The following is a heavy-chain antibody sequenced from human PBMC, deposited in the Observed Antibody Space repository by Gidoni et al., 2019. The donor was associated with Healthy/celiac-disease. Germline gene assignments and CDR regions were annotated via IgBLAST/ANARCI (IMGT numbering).Heavy chain of an antibody. Sequence: EVQLVESGGGLVKPGGSLRRSCAASGFTFSNAWMSWVRQAPGKGLEWVGRIKSKTDGGTTDYAAPVKGRFTISRDDSKNTLYLQMNSLKTEDTAVYYCTTAGGARGWFDYWGQGTLVTVSS. J-gene: IGHJ4*02. CDR3: TTAGGARGWFDY. CDR2: IKSKTDGGTT. D-gene: IGHD2-15*01. CDR1: GFTFSNAW. V-gene: IGHV3-15*01.